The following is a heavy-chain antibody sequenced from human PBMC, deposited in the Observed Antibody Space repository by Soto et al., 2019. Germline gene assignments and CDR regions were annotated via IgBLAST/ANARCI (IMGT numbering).Heavy chain of an antibody. V-gene: IGHV3-53*01. CDR1: GFPVRSNY. J-gene: IGHJ4*02. CDR3: ARNRYSYGYFDY. D-gene: IGHD5-18*01. Sequence: PGGSLRLSCAASGFPVRSNYMSWVRQAPGKGLEWVSVIYSGGRAYYADSVKGRFTVSRDNSKNTLSLQMNSLRAEDTAVYYCARNRYSYGYFDYWGQGTLVTVSS. CDR2: IYSGGRA.